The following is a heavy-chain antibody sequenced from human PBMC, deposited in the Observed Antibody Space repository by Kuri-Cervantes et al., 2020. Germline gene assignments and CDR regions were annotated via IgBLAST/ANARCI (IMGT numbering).Heavy chain of an antibody. CDR3: AKGGIAVAGIDY. D-gene: IGHD6-19*01. J-gene: IGHJ4*02. Sequence: SETLSLTCTVSGGSISSYYWSWIRQPPGKGLEWIGYIYYSGSTNYNPSLKSRVTISVDTSKNQFSLKLSSVTAEDTAVYYCAKGGIAVAGIDYWGQGTLVTVSS. CDR1: GGSISSYY. CDR2: IYYSGST. V-gene: IGHV4-59*13.